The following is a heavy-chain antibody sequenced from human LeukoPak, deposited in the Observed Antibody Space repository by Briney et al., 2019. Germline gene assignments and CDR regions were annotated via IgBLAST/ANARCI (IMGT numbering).Heavy chain of an antibody. J-gene: IGHJ3*02. CDR1: GGSISSQY. CDR2: IYSSGST. V-gene: IGHV4-59*08. Sequence: SETLSLTCTVSGGSISSQYWSWIRQPPGKGLEWIGYIYSSGSTKYNPSLQSRITISVDTSKNQFSLKLSSVTAADTAVYYCARHSKPDAFDIWGQGTMVTVSS. D-gene: IGHD2-2*01. CDR3: ARHSKPDAFDI.